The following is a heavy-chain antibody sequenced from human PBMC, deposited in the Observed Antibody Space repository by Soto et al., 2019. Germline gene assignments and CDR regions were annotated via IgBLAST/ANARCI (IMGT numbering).Heavy chain of an antibody. J-gene: IGHJ4*02. CDR1: GGSISSYY. Sequence: QVQLQESGPGLVKPSETLSLTCTVSGGSISSYYWSWIRQPPGKGLEWIGYIYYSGSTSYNPSLKSRVTISVDTSKNQFSLKLSSVTAADTAVYYCARVAYSRVVDWGQGTLVTVSS. CDR3: ARVAYSRVVD. V-gene: IGHV4-59*01. D-gene: IGHD2-8*02. CDR2: IYYSGST.